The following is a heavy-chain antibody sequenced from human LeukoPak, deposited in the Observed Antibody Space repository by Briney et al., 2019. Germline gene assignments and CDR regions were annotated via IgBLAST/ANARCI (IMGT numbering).Heavy chain of an antibody. CDR2: INHSGST. D-gene: IGHD6-19*01. V-gene: IGHV4-34*01. CDR3: ARDFSSGWSDYFDY. Sequence: SETLSLTCAVYGGSFSGYYWSWIRQPPGKGLEWIGEINHSGSTNYNPSLKSRVTMSVDTSKNQFSLKLSSVTAADTAVYYCARDFSSGWSDYFDYWGQGTLVTVSS. J-gene: IGHJ4*02. CDR1: GGSFSGYY.